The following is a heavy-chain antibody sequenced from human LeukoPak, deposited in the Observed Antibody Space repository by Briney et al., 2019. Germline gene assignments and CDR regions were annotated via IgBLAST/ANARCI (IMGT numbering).Heavy chain of an antibody. V-gene: IGHV3-21*01. CDR3: ARDPTTTDYYYYGMDV. J-gene: IGHJ6*02. D-gene: IGHD4-17*01. CDR2: IGGGSTYM. Sequence: GGSLRLSCAASGFTFSTYNMNWVRQAPGKGLEWVSSIGGGSTYMYYADSVKGRSTISRDNAKNSLYLQMNSLRAEDTAVYYCARDPTTTDYYYYGMDVWGQGTTVTVSS. CDR1: GFTFSTYN.